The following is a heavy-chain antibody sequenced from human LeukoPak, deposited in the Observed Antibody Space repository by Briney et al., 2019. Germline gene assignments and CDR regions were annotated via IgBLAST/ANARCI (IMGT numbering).Heavy chain of an antibody. Sequence: GGSLRLSCAASGFTFSSYWMSWVRQAPGKGLEWVANIKQDGSEKYYVDSVKGRFTISRDNAKNSLYLQMNSLRAEDTAVYYCATLGYSSSWYVGGYYYYYGMDVWGQGTTVTVSS. CDR1: GFTFSSYW. CDR3: ATLGYSSSWYVGGYYYYYGMDV. D-gene: IGHD6-13*01. V-gene: IGHV3-7*05. J-gene: IGHJ6*02. CDR2: IKQDGSEK.